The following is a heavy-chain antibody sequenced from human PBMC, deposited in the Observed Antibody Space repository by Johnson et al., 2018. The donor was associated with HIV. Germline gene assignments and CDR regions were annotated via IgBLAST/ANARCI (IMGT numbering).Heavy chain of an antibody. V-gene: IGHV3-30*09. Sequence: QVHLVESGGAFVQPGGSMRLPCGPSGFTSSSYAMHWVRQAPGKGLECVAVISSDGREKYSADSVKGRFAISRDTSKNTLYLQMNSLRAEDTAVYYCASFGLAVAADAFDIWGQGTMVTVSS. CDR2: ISSDGREK. CDR3: ASFGLAVAADAFDI. D-gene: IGHD6-19*01. CDR1: GFTSSSYA. J-gene: IGHJ3*02.